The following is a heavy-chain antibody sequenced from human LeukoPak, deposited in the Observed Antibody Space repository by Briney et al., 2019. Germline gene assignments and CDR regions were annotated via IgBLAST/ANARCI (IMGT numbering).Heavy chain of an antibody. Sequence: PSETLSLTCTVSGGSIRTYYWTWIRQPPGKGLEGIGYIFYSGSTNYNPSLKSRVTISVDTSKNHFSLQLSSVTAADTAVYYCARGGDYGDRNTFDYWGQGTLVTVSS. D-gene: IGHD4-17*01. CDR3: ARGGDYGDRNTFDY. CDR1: GGSIRTYY. V-gene: IGHV4-59*01. CDR2: IFYSGST. J-gene: IGHJ4*02.